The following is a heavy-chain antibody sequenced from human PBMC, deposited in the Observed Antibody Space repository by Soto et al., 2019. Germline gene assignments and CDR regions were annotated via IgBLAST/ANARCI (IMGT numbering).Heavy chain of an antibody. CDR2: IKHDGSEK. Sequence: GGSLRLSCAASDISFSSYWMSWVRQAPGKGLEWVANIKHDGSEKYYADSVKGRFSISRDSATDSVYLQMTSLRPEDTAVYYCARANYYDSSGDHWGQGTLVTVSS. CDR3: ARANYYDSSGDH. V-gene: IGHV3-7*04. CDR1: DISFSSYW. J-gene: IGHJ5*02. D-gene: IGHD3-22*01.